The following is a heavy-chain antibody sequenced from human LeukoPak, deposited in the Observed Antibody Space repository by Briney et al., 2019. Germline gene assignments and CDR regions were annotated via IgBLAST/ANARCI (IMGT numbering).Heavy chain of an antibody. V-gene: IGHV1-69*06. J-gene: IGHJ4*02. CDR1: GGTFSSYA. CDR3: ARDPGAAAGRGTGFDY. CDR2: IIPIFGTA. D-gene: IGHD6-13*01. Sequence: GSSVKVSCKASGGTFSSYAISWVRQAPGQGLEWMGGIIPIFGTANYAQKFQGRVTITADKSTSTAYMELSSLRSEDTAVYYCARDPGAAAGRGTGFDYWGQGTLVTVSS.